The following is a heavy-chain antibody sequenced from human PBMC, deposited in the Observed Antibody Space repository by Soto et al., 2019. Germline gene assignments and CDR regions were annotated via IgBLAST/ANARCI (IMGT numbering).Heavy chain of an antibody. J-gene: IGHJ6*03. CDR2: IRSKAYGGTT. CDR1: GFTFGDYA. D-gene: IGHD4-17*01. CDR3: TSAAYGDYDYYYYMDV. Sequence: PGGSLRLSCTASGFTFGDYAMSWFRQAPGKGLEWVGFIRSKAYGGTTEYAASVKGRFTISRDDSKSIAYLQMNSLKTEDTAVYYCTSAAYGDYDYYYYMDVWGKGTTVTVSS. V-gene: IGHV3-49*03.